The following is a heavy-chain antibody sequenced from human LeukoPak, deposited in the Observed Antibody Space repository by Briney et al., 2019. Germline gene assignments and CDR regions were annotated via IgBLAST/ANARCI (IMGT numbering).Heavy chain of an antibody. CDR3: ARILPTGFGELWLDP. CDR1: GCTFTSYD. V-gene: IGHV1-69*13. D-gene: IGHD3-10*01. Sequence: SVKVSCKASGCTFTSYDISWVRQAPGQALEWMGVIIPIFGTGNYVQKFQGRVTITADESTSTAYMELSSLRSEDTAVYYCARILPTGFGELWLDPWGEGTLVTVSS. J-gene: IGHJ5*02. CDR2: IIPIFGTG.